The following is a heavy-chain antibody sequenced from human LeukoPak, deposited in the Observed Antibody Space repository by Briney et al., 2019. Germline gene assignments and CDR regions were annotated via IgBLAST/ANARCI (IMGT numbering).Heavy chain of an antibody. CDR3: ARRGGYKQFDF. CDR2: ISYSGTT. CDR1: AGSLSTYY. J-gene: IGHJ4*02. V-gene: IGHV4-59*08. Sequence: SGTLSLTRLVSAGSLSTYYWGWIRQPPGKGLEWIGHISYSGTTNSNPSLRSRLTISVDTSKNQFSLILSSVTAADTAVYYCARRGGYKQFDFWGQGILVTVSS. D-gene: IGHD5-24*01.